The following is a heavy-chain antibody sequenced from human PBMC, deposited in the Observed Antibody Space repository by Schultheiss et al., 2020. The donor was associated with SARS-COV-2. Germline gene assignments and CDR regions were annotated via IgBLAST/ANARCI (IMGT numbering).Heavy chain of an antibody. CDR1: GFTFSSYA. Sequence: GGSLRLSCAASGFTFSSYAMSWVRQAPGKGLEWVSAISGSGGSTYYADSVKGRFTISRDNTKNSLFLQMNSLRAEDTAVYYCARLGYSYGIEFQEWGQGTLVTVSS. J-gene: IGHJ1*01. D-gene: IGHD5-18*01. V-gene: IGHV3-23*01. CDR3: ARLGYSYGIEFQE. CDR2: ISGSGGST.